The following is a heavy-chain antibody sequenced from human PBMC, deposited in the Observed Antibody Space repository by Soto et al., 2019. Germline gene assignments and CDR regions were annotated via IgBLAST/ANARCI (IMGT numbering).Heavy chain of an antibody. V-gene: IGHV3-64*01. CDR3: ARTGTTPFDY. CDR2: ISSNGSST. D-gene: IGHD1-1*01. J-gene: IGHJ4*02. CDR1: GFTFSSYA. Sequence: GGSLRLSCAASGFTFSSYAMHWVRQAPGKGLEYVSAISSNGSSTYYANSVKGRFTISRDNSKNTLYLQMGSLRAEDMAVYYCARTGTTPFDYWGQGTLVTVSS.